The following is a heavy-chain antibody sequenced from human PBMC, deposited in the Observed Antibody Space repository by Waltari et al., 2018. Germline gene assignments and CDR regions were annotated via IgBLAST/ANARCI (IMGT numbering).Heavy chain of an antibody. V-gene: IGHV1-18*01. J-gene: IGHJ4*02. Sequence: QVQLVQSGAEVKKPGASVKVSCKASGYTFTSYGIRWVRQAPGQGLEWMGWGSAYNGNTNCAQKLKGRVTMNTDTSTSTAYMELRRLRSDDTAVYDCAKDSSSDPFDYWGQGTLVTVSS. D-gene: IGHD6-6*01. CDR1: GYTFTSYG. CDR3: AKDSSSDPFDY. CDR2: GSAYNGNT.